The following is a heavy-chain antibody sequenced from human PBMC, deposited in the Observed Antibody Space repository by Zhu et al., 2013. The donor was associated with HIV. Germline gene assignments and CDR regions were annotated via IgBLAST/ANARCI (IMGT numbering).Heavy chain of an antibody. CDR1: GFTVSSNY. CDR3: ARTAAGPIYYYYYYMNV. Sequence: EVQLVESGGGLIQPGGSLRLSCAASGFTVSSNYMSWVRQAPGKGLEWVSVIYSDGSTYYADSVKGRFTISRDNSKNTLYLQMNSLRAEDTAVYYCARTAAGPIYYYYYYMNVWGKGTTVTVSS. CDR2: IYSDGST. D-gene: IGHD6-13*01. V-gene: IGHV3-53*01. J-gene: IGHJ6*03.